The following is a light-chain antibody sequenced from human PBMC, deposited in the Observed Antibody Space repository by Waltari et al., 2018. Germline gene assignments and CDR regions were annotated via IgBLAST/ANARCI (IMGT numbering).Light chain of an antibody. CDR2: SNT. CDR1: SFNIGGYA. Sequence: QSVLTQPPSASGTPGQRVTISCSGSSFNIGGYAVSWYQQLPGTAPKLLIYSNTQRPSGVPDRFSGSKSGTSASLAIIGLRSEDEADYYCAARDDSLNGWVFGGGTKLTVL. J-gene: IGLJ3*02. CDR3: AARDDSLNGWV. V-gene: IGLV1-44*01.